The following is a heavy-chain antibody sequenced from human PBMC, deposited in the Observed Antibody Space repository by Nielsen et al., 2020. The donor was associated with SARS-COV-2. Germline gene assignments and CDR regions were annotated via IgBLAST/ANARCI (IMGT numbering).Heavy chain of an antibody. CDR1: GYTFTSYA. Sequence: ASVKVSCKASGYTFTSYAMHWVRQAPGQRLEWMGWINAGNGNTNYAQKLQGRVTMTTDTSTSTAYMELRSLRSDDTAVYYCAREGDIVVVPAASNYYYYYMDVWGKGTTVTVSS. V-gene: IGHV1-3*01. CDR3: AREGDIVVVPAASNYYYYYMDV. CDR2: INAGNGNT. D-gene: IGHD2-2*01. J-gene: IGHJ6*03.